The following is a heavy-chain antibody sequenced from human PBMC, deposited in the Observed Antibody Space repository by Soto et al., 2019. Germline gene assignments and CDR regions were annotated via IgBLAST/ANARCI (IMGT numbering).Heavy chain of an antibody. V-gene: IGHV4-31*03. CDR1: GGSISRGGYY. D-gene: IGHD5-18*01. CDR2: IYYSGST. J-gene: IGHJ3*02. CDR3: ARVVDRQLWSAFFGTFHI. Sequence: LSLTCTVSGGSISRGGYYWTWIRQHPGKGLEWIGYIYYSGSTYYNPSLKSRVTISVDTSKNQFSLKLSSVTAADTAVYYCARVVDRQLWSAFFGTFHISGPGPIVTVS.